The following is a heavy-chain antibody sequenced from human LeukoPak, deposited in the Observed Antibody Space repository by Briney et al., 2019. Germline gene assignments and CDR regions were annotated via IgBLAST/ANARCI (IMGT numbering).Heavy chain of an antibody. CDR3: AKSCNSGNCYYNY. CDR1: GDSISTNHW. J-gene: IGHJ4*02. CDR2: VFHSGST. D-gene: IGHD2-15*01. V-gene: IGHV4-4*02. Sequence: SETLSLTCAVSGDSISTNHWWSWVRQPPGKGLEWIGEVFHSGSTNYNPSLKSRVTISVDKSKNLFSLKLTSVTAADTAIYYCAKSCNSGNCYYNYWGQGTLVTVSS.